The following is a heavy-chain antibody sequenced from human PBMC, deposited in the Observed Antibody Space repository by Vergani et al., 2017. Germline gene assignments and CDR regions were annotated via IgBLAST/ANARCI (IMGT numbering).Heavy chain of an antibody. CDR1: GGTFSRSA. J-gene: IGHJ3*02. CDR3: ARAGSVRAFDI. CDR2: PTPNFGTA. Sequence: QVQLVQSGAEVKKPGSSVKVSCKASGGTFSRSAISWVRPAPGQGLAWMGGPTPNFGTAKYAQKFKGRVTITAEESTSTAYMELSSLRSEATAVYYCARAGSVRAFDIWGQGTMVTVSS. V-gene: IGHV1-69*01.